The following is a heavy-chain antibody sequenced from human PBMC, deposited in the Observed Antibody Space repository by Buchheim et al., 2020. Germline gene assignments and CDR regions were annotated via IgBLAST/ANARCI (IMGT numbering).Heavy chain of an antibody. D-gene: IGHD3-3*01. V-gene: IGHV4-30-4*01. CDR2: IYYSGST. Sequence: QVQLQESGPGLVKPSQTLSLTCTVSGGSISSGDYYWSWIRQPPGKGLEWIGYIYYSGSTYYNPSLKSRVTISVETSKNQFSLKLSSVTAADTAVYYCARDLRLWSGYSVYSLGWFDPWGQGTL. CDR1: GGSISSGDYY. CDR3: ARDLRLWSGYSVYSLGWFDP. J-gene: IGHJ5*02.